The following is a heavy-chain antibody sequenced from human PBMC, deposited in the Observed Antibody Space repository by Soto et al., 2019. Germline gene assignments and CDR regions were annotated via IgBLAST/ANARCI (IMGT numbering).Heavy chain of an antibody. CDR2: IYYSGST. CDR1: GGSISSGGYY. Sequence: SETLSLTCTVSGGSISSGGYYWSWIRQHPGKGLEWIGYIYYSGSTYYNPSLKSRVTISVDTSKNQFSLKLSSVTAADTAVYYCARFTVTVFDYWGQGTLVTVSS. V-gene: IGHV4-31*03. D-gene: IGHD4-17*01. CDR3: ARFTVTVFDY. J-gene: IGHJ4*02.